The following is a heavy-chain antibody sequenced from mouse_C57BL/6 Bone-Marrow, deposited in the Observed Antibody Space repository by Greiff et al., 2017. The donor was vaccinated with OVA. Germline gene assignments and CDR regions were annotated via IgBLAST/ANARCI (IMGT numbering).Heavy chain of an antibody. J-gene: IGHJ2*01. CDR1: GYTFTDYY. CDR3: ARSRSGNY. D-gene: IGHD1-1*01. Sequence: VHVKQSGPVLVKPGASVKMSCKASGYTFTDYYMNWVKQSHGKSLEWIGVINPYNGGTSYNQKFKGKATLTVDKSSSTAYMELNSLTSEDSAVYYCARSRSGNYWGQGTTLTVSS. CDR2: INPYNGGT. V-gene: IGHV1-19*01.